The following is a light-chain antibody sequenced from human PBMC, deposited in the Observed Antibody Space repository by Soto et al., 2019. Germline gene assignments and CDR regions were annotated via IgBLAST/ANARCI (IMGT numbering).Light chain of an antibody. V-gene: IGKV4-1*01. CDR1: QSVLSSSNNKNY. J-gene: IGKJ5*01. CDR3: QQYHSDPIT. CDR2: WAS. Sequence: DFVMTQSPDSLAVSLGERATINFKSSQSVLSSSNNKNYLAWFQQKPGQPPKLLIYWASTRKSGVPDRFSGSGSGTDFTLTSSSLQAEDVAVYYCQQYHSDPITFGQGTRLEIK.